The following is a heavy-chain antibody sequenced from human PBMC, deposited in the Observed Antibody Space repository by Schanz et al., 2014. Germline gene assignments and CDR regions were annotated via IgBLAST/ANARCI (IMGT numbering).Heavy chain of an antibody. V-gene: IGHV3-23*01. CDR1: GLIFSTHA. J-gene: IGHJ6*02. Sequence: DVQLLESGGGLVQPGGSLKLSCAASGLIFSTHAMSWVRQAPGKGLEWVSSISGDHRNTFYADSVKGRFTISRDNSKNTLYLQMNSLRAEDTAVYYCAKDGPGGSGSYSADGGMDVWGQGTTVTVSS. CDR3: AKDGPGGSGSYSADGGMDV. CDR2: ISGDHRNT. D-gene: IGHD3-10*01.